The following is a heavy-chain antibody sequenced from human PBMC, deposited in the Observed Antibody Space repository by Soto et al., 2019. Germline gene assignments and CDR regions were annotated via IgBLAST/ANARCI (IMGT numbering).Heavy chain of an antibody. Sequence: SGGSLRLSCAASGFTVSSNYMSWVRQAPGKGLEWVSVIYSGGSTYYADSVKGRFTISRDNSKNTLYLQMNSLRAEDTAVYYCASQNIAPYDYIWGSYRSVPQGYFDYWGQGTLVTVSS. D-gene: IGHD3-16*02. CDR3: ASQNIAPYDYIWGSYRSVPQGYFDY. CDR2: IYSGGST. J-gene: IGHJ4*02. V-gene: IGHV3-66*04. CDR1: GFTVSSNY.